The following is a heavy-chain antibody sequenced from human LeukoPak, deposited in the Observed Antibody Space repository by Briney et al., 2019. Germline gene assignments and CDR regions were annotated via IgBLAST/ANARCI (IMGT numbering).Heavy chain of an antibody. D-gene: IGHD4-17*01. CDR3: AKRVRDYPYYFGY. Sequence: GGSLRLSCAASGFTFSSYGMHWVRQAPGKGLEWVAVISYDGSNKYYADSVKGRFTISRDNSKNTLYLQMNSLRAEDTAVYYCAKRVRDYPYYFGYWGQGTLVTVSS. CDR1: GFTFSSYG. CDR2: ISYDGSNK. J-gene: IGHJ4*02. V-gene: IGHV3-30*18.